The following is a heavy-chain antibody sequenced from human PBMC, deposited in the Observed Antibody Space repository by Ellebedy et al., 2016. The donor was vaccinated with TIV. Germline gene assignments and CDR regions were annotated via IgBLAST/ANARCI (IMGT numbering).Heavy chain of an antibody. D-gene: IGHD2/OR15-2a*01. CDR2: IKADGSEK. Sequence: GESLKISCITSGFTFSTYWMSWVRQAPGKGLEWVAKIKADGSEKSYVGSVEGRFTISKDNVKDSLSLQMNSLRAEDTAVYYCVRDGNRGGDFDHWGQGTLVTVSS. CDR3: VRDGNRGGDFDH. V-gene: IGHV3-7*01. J-gene: IGHJ4*02. CDR1: GFTFSTYW.